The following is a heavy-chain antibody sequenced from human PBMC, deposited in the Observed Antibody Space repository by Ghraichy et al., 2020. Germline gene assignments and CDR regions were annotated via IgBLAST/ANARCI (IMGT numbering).Heavy chain of an antibody. J-gene: IGHJ5*02. Sequence: GGSLRLSCAASGFTFKNHWMNWVRQAPGKALEWVAIIKQDGSETHYVDSVKDRFTISRDNAQNSLYLQMKFLRAEDTAVYYCARGGGWLSDRWGQGTLVTVSS. V-gene: IGHV3-7*03. CDR2: IKQDGSET. CDR1: GFTFKNHW. D-gene: IGHD6-19*01. CDR3: ARGGGWLSDR.